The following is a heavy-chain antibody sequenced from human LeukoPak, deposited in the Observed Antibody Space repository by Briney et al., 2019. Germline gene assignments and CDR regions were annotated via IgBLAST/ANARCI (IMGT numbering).Heavy chain of an antibody. Sequence: SETLSLTCTVSGGSISSYYWSWIREPPGKGLEWIGYIYSSGSTNYNPSLKSRLTISVDASKNQFSLKLTSVTAADTAVYYCARAYYYGSGSYGLDYWGQGTLVTVSS. CDR3: ARAYYYGSGSYGLDY. CDR2: IYSSGST. CDR1: GGSISSYY. J-gene: IGHJ4*02. D-gene: IGHD3-10*01. V-gene: IGHV4-59*01.